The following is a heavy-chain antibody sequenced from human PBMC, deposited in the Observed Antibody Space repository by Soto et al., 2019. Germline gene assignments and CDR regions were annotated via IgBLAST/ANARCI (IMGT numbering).Heavy chain of an antibody. CDR1: GFTFSSYG. J-gene: IGHJ6*02. CDR2: ISYDGSNK. CDR3: AREGRDRGEMATTLEDYYYGMDV. V-gene: IGHV3-30*03. Sequence: PGGSLRLSCAASGFTFSSYGMHWVRQAPGKGLEWVAVISYDGSNKYYADSVKGRFTISRDNSKNTLYLQMNSLRAGDTAVYYCAREGRDRGEMATTLEDYYYGMDVWGQGTTVTVSS. D-gene: IGHD5-12*01.